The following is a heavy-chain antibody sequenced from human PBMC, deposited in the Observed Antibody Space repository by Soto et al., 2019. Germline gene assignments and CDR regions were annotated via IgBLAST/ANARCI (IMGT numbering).Heavy chain of an antibody. Sequence: LSLTCAVSGGSLTSGTYSWNWIRQPPGKGLEWIGYIFPSGTTYYNLSLKSRVSISIDVSKNQFSLNLRSLTAADTAVYYCARGREFDSWGQGTLVTVSS. CDR3: ARGREFDS. V-gene: IGHV4-30-2*01. J-gene: IGHJ4*02. CDR2: IFPSGTT. CDR1: GGSLTSGTYS.